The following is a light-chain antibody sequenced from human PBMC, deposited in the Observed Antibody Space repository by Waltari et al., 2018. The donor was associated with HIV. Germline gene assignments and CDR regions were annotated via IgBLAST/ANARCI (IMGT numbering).Light chain of an antibody. V-gene: IGLV2-8*01. CDR2: EVS. CDR1: SSNVGGYDY. J-gene: IGLJ2*01. Sequence: QSALTQPPSASGSPGQSVTISCTGTSSNVGGYDYVSWYQQHPGKAPKLMIYEVSKRPSGVPDRFSGSKSGNTASLTVSGLQAEDEGDYYCSSYAGGKNLVFGGGTKLTVL. CDR3: SSYAGGKNLV.